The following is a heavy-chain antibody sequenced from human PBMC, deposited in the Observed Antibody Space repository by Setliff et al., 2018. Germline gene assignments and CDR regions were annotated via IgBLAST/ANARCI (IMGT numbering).Heavy chain of an antibody. CDR3: ATSEQLDPFDY. V-gene: IGHV3-30*01. J-gene: IGHJ4*02. CDR1: GFIFRTYS. D-gene: IGHD6-6*01. CDR2: LSYDGSRK. Sequence: GESLKISCAASGFIFRTYSMHWVRQAPGKGLEWVAVLSYDGSRKYYADSVKGRFSISGDHSKNTLYLQMNSLRPEDTAVYYCATSEQLDPFDYWGQGALVTVSS.